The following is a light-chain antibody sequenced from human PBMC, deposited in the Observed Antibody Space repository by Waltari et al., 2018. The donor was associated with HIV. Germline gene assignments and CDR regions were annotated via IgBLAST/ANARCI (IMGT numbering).Light chain of an antibody. Sequence: QSVLTQPPSASGTPGQRITISCSGGTSTVGTNSANWYLQLPEPAPVLLIYNDNHRPSGVPDRFSGSKSGTSASLAISGLQSEDEADYYCAVWDDSLNGLLFGGGTKLIVL. V-gene: IGLV1-44*01. CDR2: NDN. CDR1: TSTVGTNS. CDR3: AVWDDSLNGLL. J-gene: IGLJ2*01.